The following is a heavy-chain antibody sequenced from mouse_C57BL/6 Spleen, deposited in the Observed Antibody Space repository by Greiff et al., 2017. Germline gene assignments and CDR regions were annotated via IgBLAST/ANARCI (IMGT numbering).Heavy chain of an antibody. Sequence: QVQLQQPGAELVRPGSSVKLSCKASGYTFTSYWMHWVKQRPIQGLEWIGNIDPSDSETHYNQKFKDKDTLTVDKSSSTAYMQLSSLTSEDSAVYYCARDGDYYGSSYWFAYWGQGTLVTVSA. V-gene: IGHV1-52*01. CDR3: ARDGDYYGSSYWFAY. CDR2: IDPSDSET. J-gene: IGHJ3*01. CDR1: GYTFTSYW. D-gene: IGHD1-1*01.